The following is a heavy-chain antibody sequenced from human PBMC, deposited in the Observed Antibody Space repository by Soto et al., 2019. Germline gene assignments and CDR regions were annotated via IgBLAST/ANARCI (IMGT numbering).Heavy chain of an antibody. V-gene: IGHV3-23*01. J-gene: IGHJ4*02. Sequence: PGGSLRLSCAAYGFTFSSNAMSWVRQAPGKGLEWVSGISGSGEYIYYADSVKGRFTISRDNSQNTLFVQMSSLRAEDTAVYYCARSPMTTIGYFDLWGQGTLVTVSS. CDR2: ISGSGEYI. D-gene: IGHD1-1*01. CDR1: GFTFSSNA. CDR3: ARSPMTTIGYFDL.